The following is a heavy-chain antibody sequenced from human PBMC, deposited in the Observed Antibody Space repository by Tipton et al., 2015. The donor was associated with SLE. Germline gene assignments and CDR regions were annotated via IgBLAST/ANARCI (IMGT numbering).Heavy chain of an antibody. CDR2: IYTSGST. CDR3: ASLRVGVRGAFDI. D-gene: IGHD1-26*01. Sequence: LRLSCAVYGGSFSGYYWSWIRQPAGKGLEWIGYIYTSGSTNYNPSLKSRVTISVDTSKNQFSLKLSSVTAADTAVYYCASLRVGVRGAFDIWGQGTMVTVSS. J-gene: IGHJ3*02. V-gene: IGHV4-4*09. CDR1: GGSFSGYY.